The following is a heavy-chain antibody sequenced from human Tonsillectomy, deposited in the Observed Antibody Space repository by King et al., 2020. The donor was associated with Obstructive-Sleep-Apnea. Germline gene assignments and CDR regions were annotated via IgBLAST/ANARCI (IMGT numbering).Heavy chain of an antibody. J-gene: IGHJ4*02. CDR1: GGSISISNW. Sequence: QLQESGPGLVKPSGTLSLTCAVSGGSISISNWWSWVRQTPGKGLEWSGEIYHRGSTKYNPSLKSRVTRSVDKSKNQFSLKVRSVTAADTAVYYCARVRGGFYYFDYWGQGTLVTVSS. CDR2: IYHRGST. D-gene: IGHD3-16*01. CDR3: ARVRGGFYYFDY. V-gene: IGHV4-4*02.